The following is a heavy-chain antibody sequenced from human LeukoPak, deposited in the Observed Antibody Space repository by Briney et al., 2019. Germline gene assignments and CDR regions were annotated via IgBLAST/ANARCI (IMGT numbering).Heavy chain of an antibody. J-gene: IGHJ4*02. V-gene: IGHV1-2*02. CDR1: GYTFTGYY. CDR2: INPNSGGT. CDR3: ASFRLRGMGLGYFDY. Sequence: ASVKVSCKASGYTFTGYYMHWVRQAPGQGLGWMGWINPNSGGTNYAQKFQGRVTMTRDTSISTAYMELSRLRSDDTAVYYCASFRLRGMGLGYFDYWGQGTLVTVSS. D-gene: IGHD3-10*01.